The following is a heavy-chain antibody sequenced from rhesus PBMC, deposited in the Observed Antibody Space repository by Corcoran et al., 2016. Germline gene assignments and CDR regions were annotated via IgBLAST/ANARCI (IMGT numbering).Heavy chain of an antibody. Sequence: QVQLQESGPGLVKPSETLSLTCAVSGYSISSGYGWSWFRQPPGRGLEGMWENGGSSGRTNYNTSLKSRVTISKDTSKNQFSLKLSSVTAADTAVYYCARDRWGWNNPFDYWGQGVLVTVSS. CDR1: GYSISSGYG. V-gene: IGHV4-127*01. CDR3: ARDRWGWNNPFDY. CDR2: NGGSSGRT. D-gene: IGHD1-20*01. J-gene: IGHJ4*01.